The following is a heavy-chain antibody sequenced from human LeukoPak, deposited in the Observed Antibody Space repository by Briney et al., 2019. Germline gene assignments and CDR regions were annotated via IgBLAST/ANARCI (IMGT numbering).Heavy chain of an antibody. Sequence: PGGSLRLSCAASGFTFSSYSMNWVRQAPGKGLEWVSSISSSSSYIYYADSVKGRFTISRDNAKNSLYLQMNSLRAEDTAVYYCAREREVLRYFDWLSLFDYWGQGTLVTVSS. CDR2: ISSSSSYI. V-gene: IGHV3-21*01. CDR3: AREREVLRYFDWLSLFDY. CDR1: GFTFSSYS. D-gene: IGHD3-9*01. J-gene: IGHJ4*02.